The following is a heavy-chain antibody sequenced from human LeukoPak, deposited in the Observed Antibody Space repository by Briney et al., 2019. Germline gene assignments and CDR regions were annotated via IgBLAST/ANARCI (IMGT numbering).Heavy chain of an antibody. D-gene: IGHD3-16*01. V-gene: IGHV1-24*01. CDR2: FDPEDGET. J-gene: IGHJ5*02. CDR1: GYTLTELS. CDR3: ATDALRAPSREMNWFDP. Sequence: ASVKVSCKVSGYTLTELSMHWVRQAPGKGFEWMGGFDPEDGETIYAQKFQGRVTMTEDTSTDTAYMELSSLRSEDTAVYYCATDALRAPSREMNWFDPWGQGTLVTVSS.